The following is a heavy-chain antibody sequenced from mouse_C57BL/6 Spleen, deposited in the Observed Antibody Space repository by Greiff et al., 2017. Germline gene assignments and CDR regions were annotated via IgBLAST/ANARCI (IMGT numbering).Heavy chain of an antibody. Sequence: QVTLKVSGPGILQSSQTLSLTCSFSGFSLSTSGMGVSWIRQPSGKGLEWLAHIYWDDDKRYNPSLKRRLTISKNTSRNQVFLKITSVDTADTATYYCARSSGYYPYWYFDVWGTGTTVTVSS. V-gene: IGHV8-12*01. CDR3: ARSSGYYPYWYFDV. CDR1: GFSLSTSGMG. CDR2: IYWDDDK. J-gene: IGHJ1*03. D-gene: IGHD2-3*01.